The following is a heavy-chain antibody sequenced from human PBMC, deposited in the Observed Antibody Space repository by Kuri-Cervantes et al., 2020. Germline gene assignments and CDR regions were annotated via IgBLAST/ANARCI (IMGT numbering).Heavy chain of an antibody. V-gene: IGHV3-13*01. J-gene: IGHJ6*03. Sequence: GGSLRLSCAASGFTFSSYDMHWVRQATGKGLEWVSAIGTAGDTYYPGSVKGRFTISRENAKNSLYLQMNSLRAGDTAVYYCARGSTYGSGSYPYYMDVWGKGTTVTVSS. CDR3: ARGSTYGSGSYPYYMDV. CDR1: GFTFSSYD. CDR2: IGTAGDT. D-gene: IGHD3-10*01.